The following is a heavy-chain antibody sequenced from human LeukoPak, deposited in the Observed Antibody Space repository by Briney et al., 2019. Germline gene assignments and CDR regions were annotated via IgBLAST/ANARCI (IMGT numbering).Heavy chain of an antibody. CDR1: GFTVSSNY. V-gene: IGHV3-20*04. D-gene: IGHD2-2*02. CDR3: ARSRRLDCSSTSCYILYYYYYMDV. J-gene: IGHJ6*03. Sequence: PGGSLRLSCAASGFTVSSNYMSWVRQAPGKGLEWVSGINWNGGSTGYADSVKGRFTISRDNAKDSLYLQMNSLRAEDTALYYCARSRRLDCSSTSCYILYYYYYMDVWGKGTTVTVSS. CDR2: INWNGGST.